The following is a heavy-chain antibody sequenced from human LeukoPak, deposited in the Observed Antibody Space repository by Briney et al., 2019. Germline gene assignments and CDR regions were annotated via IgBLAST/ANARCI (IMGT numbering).Heavy chain of an antibody. CDR2: IYYSGST. CDR3: ARGRKVSLWFGDY. D-gene: IGHD3-10*01. V-gene: IGHV4-61*05. Sequence: SETLSLTCTVSGGSISSSSYYWGWIRQPPGKGLEWIGYIYYSGSTNYNPSLKSRVTISVDTSKNQFSLKLSSVTAADTAVYYCARGRKVSLWFGDYWGQGTLVTVSS. J-gene: IGHJ4*02. CDR1: GGSISSSSYY.